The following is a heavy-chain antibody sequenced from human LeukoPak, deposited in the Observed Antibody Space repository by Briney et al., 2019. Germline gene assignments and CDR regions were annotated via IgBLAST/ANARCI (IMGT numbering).Heavy chain of an antibody. Sequence: SETLSLTCTVSGVSISSSNYYWGWIRQPPGKGLEWIGSIYSGGSTYHNPFLKSRVTISVDTSRNQVSLKLSSVTAADTAVYYCARHGVTSSGYYWDWGQGTLVTVSS. D-gene: IGHD3-22*01. CDR2: IYSGGST. CDR3: ARHGVTSSGYYWD. V-gene: IGHV4-39*01. CDR1: GVSISSSNYY. J-gene: IGHJ4*02.